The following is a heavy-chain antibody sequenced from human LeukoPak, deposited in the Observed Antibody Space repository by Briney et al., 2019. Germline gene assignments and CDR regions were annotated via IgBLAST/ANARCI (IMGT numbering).Heavy chain of an antibody. V-gene: IGHV3-49*03. D-gene: IGHD1-26*01. CDR3: TRWELLSAYRWFDP. J-gene: IGHJ5*02. CDR1: GFTFGDYA. Sequence: GGSLRLSCTASGFTFGDYAMSWFRQAPGKGLEWVGFIRSKAYGGTTEYAASVKGRFTISRDDSKSIAYLQMNSLKTEDTAVYYCTRWELLSAYRWFDPWGQGTLVTVSS. CDR2: IRSKAYGGTT.